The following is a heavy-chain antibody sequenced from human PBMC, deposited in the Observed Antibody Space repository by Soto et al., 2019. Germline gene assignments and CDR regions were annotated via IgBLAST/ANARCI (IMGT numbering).Heavy chain of an antibody. D-gene: IGHD1-26*01. CDR3: AKDLEPRELLGVDY. J-gene: IGHJ4*02. CDR2: ISYDGSNK. CDR1: GFTFRSYG. Sequence: GGSLRLSCAASGFTFRSYGMHWVRQAPGKGLEWVAVISYDGSNKYYADSVKGRFTISRDNSKNTLYLQMNSLRAEDTAVYYCAKDLEPRELLGVDYWGQGTRVNVSS. V-gene: IGHV3-30*18.